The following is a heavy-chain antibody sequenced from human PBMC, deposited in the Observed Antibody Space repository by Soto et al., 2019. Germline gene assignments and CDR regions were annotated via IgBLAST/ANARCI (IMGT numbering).Heavy chain of an antibody. J-gene: IGHJ5*02. CDR2: ISSSSYI. CDR1: GFTFSSYS. Sequence: PGGSLRLSCAASGFTFSSYSMNWVRQAPGKGLEWVSSISSSSYIYYADSVKGRFTISRDNAKNSLYLQMNSLRAEDTAVYYCARSGMVRGVIIRNWFDPWGQGTLVTVSS. V-gene: IGHV3-21*01. CDR3: ARSGMVRGVIIRNWFDP. D-gene: IGHD3-10*01.